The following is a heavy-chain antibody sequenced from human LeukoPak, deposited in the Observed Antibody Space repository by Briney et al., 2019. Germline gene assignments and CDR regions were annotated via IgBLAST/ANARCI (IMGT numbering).Heavy chain of an antibody. V-gene: IGHV4-61*02. CDR2: IYTSGST. J-gene: IGHJ4*02. CDR3: ARAREVEMATKIIFDY. CDR1: GGSISSGGYY. Sequence: SETLSLTCTVSGGSISSGGYYWSWIRQPAGKGLEWIGRIYTSGSTNYNPSLKSRVTISVDTSKNQFSLKLSSVTAADTAVYYCARAREVEMATKIIFDYWGQGTLVTVSS. D-gene: IGHD5-24*01.